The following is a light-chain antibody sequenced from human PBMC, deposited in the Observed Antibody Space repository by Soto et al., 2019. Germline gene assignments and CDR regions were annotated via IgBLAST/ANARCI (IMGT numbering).Light chain of an antibody. Sequence: DIQMTQSPSTLSATVGDRVTITCRASQSISTWLAWYQQKPGKAPKLLIYDASSLEVGVPSRFSGSGSRTEFTLTISSLQPDDYGTYYCQQYYDFRTFGQGTKVDNK. J-gene: IGKJ1*01. CDR3: QQYYDFRT. V-gene: IGKV1-5*01. CDR1: QSISTW. CDR2: DAS.